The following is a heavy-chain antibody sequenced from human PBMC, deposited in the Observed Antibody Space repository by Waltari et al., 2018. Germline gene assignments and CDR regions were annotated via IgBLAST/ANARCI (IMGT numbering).Heavy chain of an antibody. CDR3: ARQTLGYCTSAACRRLET. J-gene: IGHJ5*02. CDR1: GYFINTGLL. CDR2: IYHDGTT. Sequence: QVQLQESGPGLVRPSETLSLTCDVSGYFINTGLLWGWIRLPPGKGLEWIGNIYHDGTTYYNPYLKHRLMISLDTSKNQFSLRLNFVDVADTAVYYCARQTLGYCTSAACRRLETWGQGILVTVSS. V-gene: IGHV4-38-2*01. D-gene: IGHD2-2*03.